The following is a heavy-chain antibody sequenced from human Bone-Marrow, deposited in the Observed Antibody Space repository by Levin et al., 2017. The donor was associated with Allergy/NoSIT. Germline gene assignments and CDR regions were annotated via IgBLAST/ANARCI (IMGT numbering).Heavy chain of an antibody. CDR2: IRSKAYGETT. V-gene: IGHV3-49*03. CDR3: TRPLSVVTPIGYSDL. J-gene: IGHJ2*01. D-gene: IGHD4-23*01. Sequence: GGSLRLSCTASGFTFGDYAMNWFRQAPGKGLEWVGLIRSKAYGETTEYAASVKGRFTVSRDDSKSIAYLQMNSLKTEDTAVYYCTRPLSVVTPIGYSDLWGRGTLVTVSS. CDR1: GFTFGDYA.